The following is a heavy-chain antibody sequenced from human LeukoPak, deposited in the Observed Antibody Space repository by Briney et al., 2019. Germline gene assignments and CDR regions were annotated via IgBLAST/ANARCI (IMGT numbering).Heavy chain of an antibody. CDR2: IYYSGST. CDR1: GGSISSYY. V-gene: IGHV4-59*08. D-gene: IGHD3-9*01. CDR3: VIKGYSAYEILDY. Sequence: SETLSLTFTVSGGSISSYYWSWIRQPPGNGLEWIGYIYYSGSTNYGPSLKSRVTISVDTSKNQFSLKLSSVTAADTAVYYCVIKGYSAYEILDYWGQGTLVTVSS. J-gene: IGHJ4*02.